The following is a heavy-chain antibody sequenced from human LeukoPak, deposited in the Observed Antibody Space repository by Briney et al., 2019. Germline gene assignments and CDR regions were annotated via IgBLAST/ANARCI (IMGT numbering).Heavy chain of an antibody. D-gene: IGHD3-9*01. CDR1: GGSISSSSYY. Sequence: SETLSLTCTVSGGSISSSSYYWGWIRQPPGKGLEWIGSIYYSGSTYYNPSLKSRVTISVDTSKNQFSLKLSSVTAADTAVYYCASYAWLPFDYWGQGTLVTVSS. CDR2: IYYSGST. CDR3: ASYAWLPFDY. V-gene: IGHV4-39*01. J-gene: IGHJ4*02.